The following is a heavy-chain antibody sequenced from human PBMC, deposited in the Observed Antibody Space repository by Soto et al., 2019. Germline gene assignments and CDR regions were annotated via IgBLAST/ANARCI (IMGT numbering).Heavy chain of an antibody. CDR3: ARGGAMGVDY. CDR2: IYFDGSTT. D-gene: IGHD1-26*01. V-gene: IGHV3-74*01. J-gene: IGHJ4*02. Sequence: PGGSRRRSCTASGFTFTPHWMHGVRQAPGKGLVWVSRIYFDGSTTNYADSVKGRLTVSRDNAKNTVYLHVNTLRDEDTAVYYCARGGAMGVDYWGQGTLVSVSS. CDR1: GFTFTPHW.